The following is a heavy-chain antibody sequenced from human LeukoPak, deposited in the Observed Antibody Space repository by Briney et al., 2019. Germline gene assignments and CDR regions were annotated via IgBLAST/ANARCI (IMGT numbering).Heavy chain of an antibody. Sequence: PGGSLRLSCAASGFTFDDYTMHWVRQAPGKGLEWVSLISWDGGSTYYADSVKRRFTISRDNSKNSLYLQMNSLRTEDTALYYCAKDSIVGATGSFDYWGQGTLVTVSS. V-gene: IGHV3-43*01. D-gene: IGHD1-26*01. CDR1: GFTFDDYT. CDR3: AKDSIVGATGSFDY. J-gene: IGHJ4*02. CDR2: ISWDGGST.